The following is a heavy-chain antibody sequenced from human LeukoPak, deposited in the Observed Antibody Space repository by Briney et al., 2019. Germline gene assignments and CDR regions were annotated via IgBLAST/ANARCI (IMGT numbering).Heavy chain of an antibody. CDR1: VVSISGYF. Sequence: SETLSLTSAVSVVSISGYFWSWSRQPPRRGLEWSAYIYYTVITIYHPSLRSRVTMSVDVYKNQFSLDLTSVTDADTVVYYCASHDAVGHFLRGIDVWGQGTTVTVSS. CDR2: IYYTVIT. J-gene: IGHJ6*02. D-gene: IGHD2/OR15-2a*01. V-gene: IGHV4-59*08. CDR3: ASHDAVGHFLRGIDV.